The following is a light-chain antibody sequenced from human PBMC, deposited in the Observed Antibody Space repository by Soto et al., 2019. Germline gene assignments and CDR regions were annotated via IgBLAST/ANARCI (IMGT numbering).Light chain of an antibody. CDR3: AAWDNSLDAWV. CDR2: SHN. V-gene: IGLV1-44*01. CDR1: SSNIEGNS. Sequence: QSVLTQPPSVSGTPGQTVTISCSGSSSNIEGNSVNWYQQVPGAAPKSLIYSHNYRASGVPDRISGSTSGTSASLAISGLRSEDEADYYCAAWDNSLDAWVFGGGTKLTVL. J-gene: IGLJ3*02.